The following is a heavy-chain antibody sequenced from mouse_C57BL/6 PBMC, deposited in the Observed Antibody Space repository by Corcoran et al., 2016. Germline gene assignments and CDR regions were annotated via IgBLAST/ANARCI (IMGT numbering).Heavy chain of an antibody. CDR2: INPNNGGT. D-gene: IGHD2-12*01. CDR1: GYTFTDYN. V-gene: IGHV1-18*01. Sequence: EVQLQQSGPELVKPGASVKIPCKASGYTFTDYNMDWVKQSHGKSLEWIGDINPNNGGTIYNQKFKGKATLTVDKSSSTAYMELRSLTSEDTAVYYCASLRRDYYAMDYWGQGTSVTVSS. J-gene: IGHJ4*01. CDR3: ASLRRDYYAMDY.